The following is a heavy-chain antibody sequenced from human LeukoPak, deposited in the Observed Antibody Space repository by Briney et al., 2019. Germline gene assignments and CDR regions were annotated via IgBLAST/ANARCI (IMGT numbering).Heavy chain of an antibody. CDR2: ISSSGSTI. Sequence: GGSLRLSCAASGFTFSDYYMSWIRQAPGKGLEWVSYISSSGSTIYYADSVKGRFTIPRDNAKNSLYLQMNSLRAEDTAVYYCARDSIQLWLVHYWPQGPLVPVSS. CDR1: GFTFSDYY. D-gene: IGHD5-18*01. J-gene: IGHJ4*02. V-gene: IGHV3-11*04. CDR3: ARDSIQLWLVHY.